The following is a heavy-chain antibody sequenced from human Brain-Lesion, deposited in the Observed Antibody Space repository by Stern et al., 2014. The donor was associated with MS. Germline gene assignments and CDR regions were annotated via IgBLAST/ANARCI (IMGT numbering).Heavy chain of an antibody. CDR3: ARFPASRPHVFDS. V-gene: IGHV4-4*02. CDR1: GGSISSSNW. D-gene: IGHD6-13*01. J-gene: IGHJ4*02. Sequence: QVQLQQSGPGLVKPSGTLSLTCAVSGGSISSSNWWSWVRQSPGKGLEWIGESDHSGSTIYNPSRKSRVPVSVHKPKNLFPLTLRSVTAADTAVYFCARFPASRPHVFDSWGQGTLVTVSS. CDR2: SDHSGST.